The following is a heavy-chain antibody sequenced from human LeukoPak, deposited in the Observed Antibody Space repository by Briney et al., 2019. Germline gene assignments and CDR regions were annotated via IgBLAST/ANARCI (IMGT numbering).Heavy chain of an antibody. CDR3: ARTVVVTAWDYGMDV. V-gene: IGHV4-4*07. Sequence: SETLSLTCTVSGGSISSYYWSWIRQPAGKGLEWIGRIYTSGSTNYNPSLKGRVTMSVDTSKNQFSLKLSSVTAADTAVYYCARTVVVTAWDYGMDVWGQGTTVTVSS. D-gene: IGHD2-21*02. J-gene: IGHJ6*02. CDR2: IYTSGST. CDR1: GGSISSYY.